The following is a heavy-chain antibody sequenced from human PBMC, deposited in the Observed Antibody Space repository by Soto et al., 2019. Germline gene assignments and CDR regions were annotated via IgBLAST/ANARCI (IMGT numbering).Heavy chain of an antibody. V-gene: IGHV1-3*01. Sequence: ASVKVSCKASGYTFTSYAMHWVRQAPGQRLEWMGWINAGNGNTKYSQKFQGRVTITRDTSASTAYMELSSLRSEDTAVYYCARDLREYQMLHDAFDIWGQETMLTVS. CDR3: ARDLREYQMLHDAFDI. CDR1: GYTFTSYA. J-gene: IGHJ3*02. CDR2: INAGNGNT. D-gene: IGHD3-16*01.